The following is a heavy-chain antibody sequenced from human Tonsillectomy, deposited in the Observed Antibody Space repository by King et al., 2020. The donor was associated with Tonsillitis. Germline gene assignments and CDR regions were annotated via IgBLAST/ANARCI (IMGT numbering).Heavy chain of an antibody. D-gene: IGHD3-3*01. CDR2: LPWDDDK. CDR1: GFSPSNSGMC. Sequence: TLKESGPALVKPTQTLTLTCTFSGFSPSNSGMCVSWIPQPPRKAPQLLAVLPWDDDKKYTASLRTRLTISKGTPKNQVVPKMTNMEPVDTATYYCARTLPYYDFWSGYYFDYWGQGTLVTVSS. CDR3: ARTLPYYDFWSGYYFDY. V-gene: IGHV2-70*01. J-gene: IGHJ4*02.